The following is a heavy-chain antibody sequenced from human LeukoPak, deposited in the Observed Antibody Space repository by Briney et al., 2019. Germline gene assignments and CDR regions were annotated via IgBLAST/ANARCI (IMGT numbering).Heavy chain of an antibody. J-gene: IGHJ4*02. V-gene: IGHV3-23*01. CDR1: GFTFGSYG. Sequence: GGSLRLSCAASGFTFGSYGMSWVRQAPGKGLEWVSFITPNADRTSYADSVEGRFTISRDNPRNTLYMQMNSLRAEDTAVYYCARGVDYWGQGTLVTVSS. D-gene: IGHD3-16*01. CDR2: ITPNADRT. CDR3: ARGVDY.